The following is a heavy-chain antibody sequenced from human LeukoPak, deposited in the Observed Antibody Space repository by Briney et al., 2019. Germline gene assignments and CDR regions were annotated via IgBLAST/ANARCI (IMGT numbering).Heavy chain of an antibody. D-gene: IGHD3-22*01. V-gene: IGHV3-23*01. CDR3: ASAFDGSGYYFALNY. CDR1: GYTFSRYA. J-gene: IGHJ4*02. Sequence: GGSLRLSSAASGYTFSRYAMKWVRQAPGKGLEWVSVISGSGGSTYYADSVKGRFTISRDNSTNTLYLQMNSLRAKDTAVYYCASAFDGSGYYFALNYWGQGTLVTVSS. CDR2: ISGSGGST.